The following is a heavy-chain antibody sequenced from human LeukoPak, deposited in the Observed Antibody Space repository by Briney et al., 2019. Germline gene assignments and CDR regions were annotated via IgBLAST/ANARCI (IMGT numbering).Heavy chain of an antibody. Sequence: KHGESLKISCKGSGYSFTCYWIGWVRQMPGKGLGWMGIIYPGDSDTSNHPPFQGQVTISADKSLSTAYLQWSSLKASDTAMYYCARGSGSYHTAYMNWGQGSPVTVSS. V-gene: IGHV5-51*01. CDR1: GYSFTCYW. J-gene: IGHJ4*02. D-gene: IGHD1-26*01. CDR2: IYPGDSDT. CDR3: ARGSGSYHTAYMN.